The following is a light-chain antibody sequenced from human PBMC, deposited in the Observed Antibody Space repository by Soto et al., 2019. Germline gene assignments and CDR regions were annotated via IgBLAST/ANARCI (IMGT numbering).Light chain of an antibody. V-gene: IGLV2-8*01. CDR1: SSDVGGYNY. J-gene: IGLJ1*01. CDR2: EVN. CDR3: TSYAGGNNV. Sequence: QSALTQPPSASGSPGQSVTISCTGTSSDVGGYNYVSWYQQHPGKVPKLMIYEVNKRPSGVPERFSGSKSGNTASLTVSGLQADDEADYYCTSYAGGNNVFGTGTKLTVL.